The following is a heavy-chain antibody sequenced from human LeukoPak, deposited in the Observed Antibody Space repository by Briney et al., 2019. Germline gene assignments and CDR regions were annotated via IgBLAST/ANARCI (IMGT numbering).Heavy chain of an antibody. D-gene: IGHD3-22*01. CDR2: INAGNGDT. J-gene: IGHJ4*02. V-gene: IGHV1-3*01. CDR1: GYTFTTYP. Sequence: ASVKVSCKTSGYTFTTYPMHWERQAPGQKLEWMGWINAGNGDTKYTQKFQGRVTITRDTSASTAYMELSGLRSEDTAVYYCARGHSSGYSGGDYWGQGTLGTVSS. CDR3: ARGHSSGYSGGDY.